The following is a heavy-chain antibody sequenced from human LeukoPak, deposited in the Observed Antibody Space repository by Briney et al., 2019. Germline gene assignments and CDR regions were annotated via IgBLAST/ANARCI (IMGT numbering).Heavy chain of an antibody. CDR1: EYTFTGYY. CDR3: ARDHATTVTKKNGGWKPDWFDP. D-gene: IGHD4-17*01. CDR2: INPNSGGT. Sequence: ASVKVSCKASEYTFTGYYMHWVRQAPGQGLAWMGWINPNSGGTNYAQKFQGRVTMNRDTSISTAYMELSRLRSDDTAVYYCARDHATTVTKKNGGWKPDWFDPWGQGTLVTVSS. J-gene: IGHJ5*02. V-gene: IGHV1-2*02.